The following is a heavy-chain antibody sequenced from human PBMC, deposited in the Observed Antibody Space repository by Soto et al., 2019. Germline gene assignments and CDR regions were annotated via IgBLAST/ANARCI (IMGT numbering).Heavy chain of an antibody. CDR2: ISAYNGNT. V-gene: IGHV1-18*01. J-gene: IGHJ4*02. CDR1: GGTFSSYG. D-gene: IGHD2-2*01. Sequence: ASVKVSCKASGGTFSSYGISWVRQAPGQGLEWMGWISAYNGNTNYAQKLQGRVTMTTDTSTSTAYMELRSLRSDDTAVYYCARVVVPAADFDYWGQGTLVTVSS. CDR3: ARVVVPAADFDY.